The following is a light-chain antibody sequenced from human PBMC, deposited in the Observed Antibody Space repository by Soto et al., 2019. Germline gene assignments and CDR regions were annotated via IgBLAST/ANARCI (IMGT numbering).Light chain of an antibody. CDR2: GNS. CDR1: SSNIGAGYD. V-gene: IGLV1-40*01. Sequence: QLVLTQPPSVSGAPGQRVTISCTGSSSNIGAGYDVHWYQQLPGTAPKLLIYGNSNRPSGVPDRFSGSKSGTSASLAITGXXXXXXXXYYCQSYDSSLSGVVFGGGTKL. J-gene: IGLJ2*01. CDR3: QSYDSSLSGVV.